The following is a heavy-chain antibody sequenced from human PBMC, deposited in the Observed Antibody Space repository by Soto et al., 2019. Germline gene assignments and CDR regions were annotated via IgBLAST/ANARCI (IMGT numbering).Heavy chain of an antibody. J-gene: IGHJ3*02. CDR2: IYYSGST. CDR3: ARDLARAFDI. V-gene: IGHV4-61*01. CDR1: GGSVSSGSYY. Sequence: PSETLSLTCTVSGGSVSSGSYYWSWIRQPPGKGLEWIGYIYYSGSTNYNPSLKSRVTISVDTSKNQFSLKLSSVTAADTAVYYCARDLARAFDIWGQGTMVTVSS.